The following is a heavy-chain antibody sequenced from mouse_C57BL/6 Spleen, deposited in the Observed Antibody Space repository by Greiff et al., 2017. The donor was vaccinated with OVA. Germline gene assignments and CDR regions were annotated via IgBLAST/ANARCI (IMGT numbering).Heavy chain of an antibody. CDR3: ARKGSYYGNYEDLYWYFDV. CDR1: GYTFTDYN. D-gene: IGHD2-1*01. J-gene: IGHJ1*03. Sequence: EVQLQQSGPELVKPGASVKMSCKASGYTFTDYNMHWVKQSHGKSLEWIGYINPNNGGTSYNQKFKGKATLTVNKSSSTAYMELRSLTSEDSAVYYCARKGSYYGNYEDLYWYFDVWGTGTTVTVSS. CDR2: INPNNGGT. V-gene: IGHV1-22*01.